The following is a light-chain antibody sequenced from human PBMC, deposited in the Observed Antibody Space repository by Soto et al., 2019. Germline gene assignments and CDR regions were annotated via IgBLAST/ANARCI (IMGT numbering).Light chain of an antibody. CDR1: QSINNW. CDR3: QQYTTFST. Sequence: DIQMTQSPSTLSASVGDRVTITCRASQSINNWLAWYQQKPGKAPKLLIYKASTLESGVPSRFSGSGSGTEFTLTISSQQPDDFATYYCQQYTTFSTFGQGTKLEIK. J-gene: IGKJ2*01. V-gene: IGKV1-5*03. CDR2: KAS.